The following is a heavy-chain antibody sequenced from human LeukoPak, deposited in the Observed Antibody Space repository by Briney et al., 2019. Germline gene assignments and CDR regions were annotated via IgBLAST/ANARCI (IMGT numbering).Heavy chain of an antibody. J-gene: IGHJ5*02. Sequence: ASVKVSCKASGYTFIGYYIHWVRQAPGQGLEWMGCINPNSGVTDYAQKFQGRVTLTRDTSIETAYMELSRLRSDDTAVYYCTLPIAYINWFAPWGQGTLVTVSS. CDR2: INPNSGVT. CDR1: GYTFIGYY. V-gene: IGHV1-2*02. D-gene: IGHD1-1*01. CDR3: TLPIAYINWFAP.